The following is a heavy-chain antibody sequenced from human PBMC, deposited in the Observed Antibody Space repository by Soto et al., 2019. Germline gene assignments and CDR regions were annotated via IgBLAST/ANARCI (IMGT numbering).Heavy chain of an antibody. V-gene: IGHV3-7*04. Sequence: EVQLVESGGGLVQPGGSLRLSCAASGFTFSSYWRSWVRRAPGKGLEWVANIKQDGSEKYYGDSVKGRFTISRDNAKNSLYLQMNSLRAEDTAVYYCAREQLERGWFDPWGQGTLVTVSS. CDR3: AREQLERGWFDP. J-gene: IGHJ5*02. CDR1: GFTFSSYW. D-gene: IGHD1-1*01. CDR2: IKQDGSEK.